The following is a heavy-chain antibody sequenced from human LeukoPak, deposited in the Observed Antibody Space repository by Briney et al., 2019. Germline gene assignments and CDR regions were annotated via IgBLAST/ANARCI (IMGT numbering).Heavy chain of an antibody. J-gene: IGHJ6*02. V-gene: IGHV3-7*04. CDR3: ARDRWAADGRGDYYYYGMDV. CDR1: GFAFSGSW. D-gene: IGHD6-13*01. Sequence: GGSLRLSCAASGFAFSGSWMTWVRQAPGKGLEWVANIKQDGSEEHYVDSVRGRFTISKDNAKNSLYLQMNSLRADDTAVYYCARDRWAADGRGDYYYYGMDVWGQGTTVTVSS. CDR2: IKQDGSEE.